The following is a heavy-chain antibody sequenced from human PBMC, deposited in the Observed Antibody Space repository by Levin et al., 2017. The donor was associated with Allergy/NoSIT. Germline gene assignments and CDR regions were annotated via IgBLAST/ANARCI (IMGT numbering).Heavy chain of an antibody. CDR1: GFTFSNYW. J-gene: IGHJ5*02. Sequence: GGSLRLSCVASGFTFSNYWMTWVRQPPGKGLEWVANIKQDGSDKFYAESVKGRFTISRDNAKNSLFLQMNYLGTDDTAVYFCPRDTTVGGEAWGQGTLVTVSS. D-gene: IGHD4-11*01. CDR3: PRDTTVGGEA. CDR2: IKQDGSDK. V-gene: IGHV3-7*03.